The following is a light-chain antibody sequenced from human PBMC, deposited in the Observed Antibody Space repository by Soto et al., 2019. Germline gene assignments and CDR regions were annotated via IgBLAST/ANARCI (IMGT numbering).Light chain of an antibody. V-gene: IGKV4-1*01. CDR1: QIVFYNSKNY. CDR2: WAS. Sequence: DIVLAQTPHSLAVSMGQRATIHCKSSQIVFYNSKNYLGWYQQKPGQPPKLLIYWASTRESGVPDRFSGSGSGTDFTLTISSLQAEDVGAYYCLLYYSHPFTFGGGGKVDIK. CDR3: LLYYSHPFT. J-gene: IGKJ4*01.